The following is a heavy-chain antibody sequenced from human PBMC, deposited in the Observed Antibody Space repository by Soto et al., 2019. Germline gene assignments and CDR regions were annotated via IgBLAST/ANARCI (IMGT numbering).Heavy chain of an antibody. Sequence: GGSLRLSGAGSGCTFDEYALTWVRQAPGKGLEWVAGINWNGGSKGYADSVKGRFTISRDNAKSSLYLQMNNLRAEDTAFYFCARATQSYYDTSGYYSYVHWGQGAQVTVSS. J-gene: IGHJ4*02. CDR1: GCTFDEYA. V-gene: IGHV3-20*04. CDR3: ARATQSYYDTSGYYSYVH. CDR2: INWNGGSK. D-gene: IGHD3-22*01.